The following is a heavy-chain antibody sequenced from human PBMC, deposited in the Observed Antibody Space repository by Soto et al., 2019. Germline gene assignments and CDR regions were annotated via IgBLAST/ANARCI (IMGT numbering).Heavy chain of an antibody. D-gene: IGHD4-17*01. CDR1: TFTFSNYA. CDR2: ISGSGAII. Sequence: PGGSLRLSCAASTFTFSNYAMTWVRQAPGKGLEWVSGISGSGAIIYYADSVKGRFTISRDNSKNTLFLQMNSLRAEDTAVYYCARDVDADFRTDFDYWGRGTLVTVSS. J-gene: IGHJ4*02. V-gene: IGHV3-23*01. CDR3: ARDVDADFRTDFDY.